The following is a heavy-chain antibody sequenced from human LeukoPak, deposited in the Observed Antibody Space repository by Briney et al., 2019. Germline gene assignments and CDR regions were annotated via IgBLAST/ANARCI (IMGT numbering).Heavy chain of an antibody. J-gene: IGHJ4*02. Sequence: SETLPLTCTVSGGSISSDYWSWIRQPPGKGLEWIGYIYYSGSTNYNPSLKSRVTISVDTSKNQFSLKLSSVTAADTAVYYCARESLVAAHFDYWGQGTLVTVSS. D-gene: IGHD2-2*01. CDR2: IYYSGST. CDR3: ARESLVAAHFDY. V-gene: IGHV4-59*01. CDR1: GGSISSDY.